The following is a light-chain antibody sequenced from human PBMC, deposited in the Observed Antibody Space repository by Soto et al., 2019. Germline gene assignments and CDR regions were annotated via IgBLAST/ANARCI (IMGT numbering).Light chain of an antibody. CDR3: QQRSNWPPPT. CDR1: ESVGNY. V-gene: IGKV3-11*01. Sequence: IVLTQSPATLSLSPGERATLSCRASESVGNYLAWYQEKPGQAPRLLIYDASNRATGIPPRFSGSGSGTDVTLTISSLEPEDCAVYYCQQRSNWPPPTFGGGTKVEI. CDR2: DAS. J-gene: IGKJ4*01.